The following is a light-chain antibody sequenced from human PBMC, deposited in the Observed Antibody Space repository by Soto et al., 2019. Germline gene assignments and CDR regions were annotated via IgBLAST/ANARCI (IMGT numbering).Light chain of an antibody. V-gene: IGLV2-23*02. J-gene: IGLJ3*02. CDR3: CSYAGGSTWV. Sequence: QSALTQPASVSGSPGQSITISCTGTSSDIWSFYLVSWYQQHPGKAPKLMIFEVTKRPSGASYRFSGSKSGNTASLTISGLQAEDEAEYFCCSYAGGSTWVFGGGTKVTVL. CDR2: EVT. CDR1: SSDIWSFYL.